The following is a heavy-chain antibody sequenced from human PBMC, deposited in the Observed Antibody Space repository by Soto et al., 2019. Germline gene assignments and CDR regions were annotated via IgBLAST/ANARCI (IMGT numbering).Heavy chain of an antibody. Sequence: PSETLSLTCTVSGGSVSSGSYYWSWIRQPPGKGLEWIGYIYYSGSTNYNPSLKSRVTISVDTSKNQFSLKLSSVTAADTAVYYCARDARITMVRGVMSDYYYYYGMDVWGQGTTVTVSS. CDR1: GGSVSSGSYY. CDR2: IYYSGST. V-gene: IGHV4-61*01. CDR3: ARDARITMVRGVMSDYYYYYGMDV. J-gene: IGHJ6*02. D-gene: IGHD3-10*01.